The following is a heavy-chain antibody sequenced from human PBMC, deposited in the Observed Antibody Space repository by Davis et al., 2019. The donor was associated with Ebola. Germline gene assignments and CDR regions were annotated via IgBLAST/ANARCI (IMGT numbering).Heavy chain of an antibody. CDR3: AREGHMDV. V-gene: IGHV3-53*01. CDR2: IYSGGSI. CDR1: GFIVSSHY. J-gene: IGHJ6*02. Sequence: GESLKISCAASGFIVSSHYMNWVRQAPGKGLEWVSVIYSGGSIYYADSVKGRFTISRDKSKNTVYLQMNSLRDEDTAVYYCAREGHMDVWGQGTTVIVSS.